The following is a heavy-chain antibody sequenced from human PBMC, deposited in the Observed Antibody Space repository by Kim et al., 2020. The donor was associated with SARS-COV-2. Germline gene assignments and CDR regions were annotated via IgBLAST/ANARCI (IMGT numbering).Heavy chain of an antibody. J-gene: IGHJ6*02. CDR3: ARVVLWPLAGMDV. D-gene: IGHD3-10*01. V-gene: IGHV4-39*07. Sequence: SETLSLTCTVSGGSISSSSYYWGWIRQPPGKGLEWIGSIYYSGSIYYNLSLKSRVTISEDTSKNQFSLKLSSVTAADTAVYYCARVVLWPLAGMDVWGQGTTVTVSS. CDR2: IYYSGSI. CDR1: GGSISSSSYY.